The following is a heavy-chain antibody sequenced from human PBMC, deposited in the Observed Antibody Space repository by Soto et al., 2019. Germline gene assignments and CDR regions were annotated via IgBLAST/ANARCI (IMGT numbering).Heavy chain of an antibody. Sequence: QVQLVQSGAEVKKPGASVKVSCKASGYTFTSYDINWVRQATGQGLEWMGWMNPNSGNTGNAQKFQGRVTMTRNTSISTAYMELSSLRSENTAVYYCAGGINYYDSWDDAVDIWSQGTVVTVSS. CDR2: MNPNSGNT. D-gene: IGHD3-10*01. CDR3: AGGINYYDSWDDAVDI. V-gene: IGHV1-8*01. CDR1: GYTFTSYD. J-gene: IGHJ3*02.